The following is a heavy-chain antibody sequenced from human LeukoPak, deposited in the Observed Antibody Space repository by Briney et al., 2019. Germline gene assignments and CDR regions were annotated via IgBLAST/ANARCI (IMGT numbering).Heavy chain of an antibody. J-gene: IGHJ3*02. V-gene: IGHV4-39*07. D-gene: IGHD4-23*01. Sequence: PSETLSLTCTVSGDSISSSSYYWGWIRQPPGKELEWIGSIYYSGSTYYNPSLNSRVTISVDTSKNQFSLKLSSVTAADTAVYYCARDYLGGNPDAFDIWGQGTMVTVSS. CDR3: ARDYLGGNPDAFDI. CDR2: IYYSGST. CDR1: GDSISSSSYY.